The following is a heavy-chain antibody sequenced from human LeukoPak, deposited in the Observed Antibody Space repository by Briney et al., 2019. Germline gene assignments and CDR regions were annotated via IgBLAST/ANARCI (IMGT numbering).Heavy chain of an antibody. V-gene: IGHV3-33*01. D-gene: IGHD6-6*01. CDR2: IWYDGSNK. CDR3: ARSDSSSTRRAFDT. CDR1: GFTFSSYG. J-gene: IGHJ3*02. Sequence: GGSLRLSCAASGFTFSSYGMHWVRQAPGKGLEWVAVIWYDGSNKYYADSVKGRFTISRDNSKNTLYLQMTSLRPEDTAVYHCARSDSSSTRRAFDTWGLGTMVSVSS.